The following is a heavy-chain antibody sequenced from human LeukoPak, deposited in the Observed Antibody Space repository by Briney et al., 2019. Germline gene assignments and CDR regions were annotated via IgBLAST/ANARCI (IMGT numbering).Heavy chain of an antibody. J-gene: IGHJ5*02. Sequence: ASVKVSCKASGYTFTGYYMHWVRQAPGQGLEWMGWINPNSGGTNYAQKFQGWVTMTRDTTISTAYMELSRLRSDDTAVYYCARAYYHSSGWSVNTNWFDPWGQGTLVTVSS. D-gene: IGHD6-19*01. V-gene: IGHV1-2*04. CDR1: GYTFTGYY. CDR3: ARAYYHSSGWSVNTNWFDP. CDR2: INPNSGGT.